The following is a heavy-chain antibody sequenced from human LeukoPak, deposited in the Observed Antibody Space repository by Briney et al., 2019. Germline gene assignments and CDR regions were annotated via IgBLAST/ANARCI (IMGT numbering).Heavy chain of an antibody. CDR1: GGSISSYY. Sequence: SETLSLTCTVSGGSISSYYWSWIRQPAGKELEWIGRIYTSGSTNYNPSLKSRVTMSVDTSKNQFSLKLSSVTAADTAVYYCARVATGTNWYGMDVWGQGTTVTVSS. CDR2: IYTSGST. CDR3: ARVATGTNWYGMDV. D-gene: IGHD1-1*01. J-gene: IGHJ6*01. V-gene: IGHV4-4*07.